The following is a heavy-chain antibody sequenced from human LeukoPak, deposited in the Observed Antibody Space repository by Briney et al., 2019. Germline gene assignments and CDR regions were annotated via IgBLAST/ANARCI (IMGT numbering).Heavy chain of an antibody. D-gene: IGHD6-13*01. V-gene: IGHV4-39*07. J-gene: IGHJ4*02. CDR3: ARNLIPEQLVLNF. Sequence: SETLSLTCTVSGGSISSSSYYWGWIRQPPGKGLEWIGSIYYTGSTNHNPSLKSRVTMSVDTSKNQFSLNLKSVTPEDTAVYYCARNLIPEQLVLNFWGQGTLVTVSS. CDR1: GGSISSSSYY. CDR2: IYYTGST.